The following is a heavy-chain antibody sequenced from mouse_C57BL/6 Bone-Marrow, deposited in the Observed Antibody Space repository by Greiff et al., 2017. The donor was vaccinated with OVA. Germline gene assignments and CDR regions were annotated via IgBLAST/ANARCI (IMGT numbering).Heavy chain of an antibody. V-gene: IGHV1-19*01. J-gene: IGHJ3*01. CDR2: INPYNGGT. D-gene: IGHD2-2*01. Sequence: VQLQQSGPVLVKPGASVKMSCKASGYTFTDYYMNWVKQSHGKSLEWIGVINPYNGGTSYNQKIKGKATLTVDKSSSTAYMELNSLTSEDSAVSYCARSWLEAWFAYWGQGTLVTVSA. CDR3: ARSWLEAWFAY. CDR1: GYTFTDYY.